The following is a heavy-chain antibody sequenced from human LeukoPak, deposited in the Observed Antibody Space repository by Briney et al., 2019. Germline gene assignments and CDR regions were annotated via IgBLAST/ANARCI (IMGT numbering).Heavy chain of an antibody. CDR3: ARVARRGGYITKYYFDY. V-gene: IGHV4-59*12. D-gene: IGHD5-12*01. CDR1: GVSITSYY. J-gene: IGHJ4*02. Sequence: PSETLSLTCTVSGVSITSYYWSWIRQPPGKGLEWIGYIHYTGSTNYNPSLKSRVTISVDTSKNQFSLKLSSVTAADTAVYYCARVARRGGYITKYYFDYWGQGTLVTVSS. CDR2: IHYTGST.